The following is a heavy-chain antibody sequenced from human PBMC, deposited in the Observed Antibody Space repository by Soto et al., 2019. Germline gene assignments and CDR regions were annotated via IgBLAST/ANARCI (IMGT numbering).Heavy chain of an antibody. CDR1: GFTFSEYY. Sequence: PGGSLRLSCAASGFTFSEYYISWVRQAPGKGLEWVSSISGTGNTIYYTDSVKGRFTISRDNTKKSMYLQMSNLRAEDTAVYYCARNLVGMAARHYYFDSWGQGTLVTVS. CDR3: ARNLVGMAARHYYFDS. J-gene: IGHJ4*02. D-gene: IGHD6-6*01. CDR2: ISGTGNTI. V-gene: IGHV3-11*01.